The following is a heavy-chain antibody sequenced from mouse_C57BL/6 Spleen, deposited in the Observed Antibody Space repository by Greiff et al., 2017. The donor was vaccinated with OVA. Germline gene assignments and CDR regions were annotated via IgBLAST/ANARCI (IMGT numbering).Heavy chain of an antibody. V-gene: IGHV1-15*01. CDR2: IDPETGGT. CDR1: GYTFTDYE. CDR3: TRWGFDY. J-gene: IGHJ2*01. Sequence: VQLVESGAELVRPGASVTLSCKASGYTFTDYEMHWVKQTPVHGLEWIGAIDPETGGTAYNQKFKGKAILTADKSSSTAYMELRSLTSEDSAVYYCTRWGFDYWGQGTTLTASS.